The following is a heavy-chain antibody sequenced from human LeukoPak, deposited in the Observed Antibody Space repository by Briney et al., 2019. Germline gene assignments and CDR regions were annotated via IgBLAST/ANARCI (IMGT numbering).Heavy chain of an antibody. Sequence: SVKVSCKASGGTFSSYAISWLRQAPGQGLEWMGGIIPIFGTANYAQKFQGRVTITTDESTSTAYMELSSLRSEDTAVYYCARGNPLGVWYFDLWGRGTLVTVSS. CDR1: GGTFSSYA. CDR3: ARGNPLGVWYFDL. J-gene: IGHJ2*01. D-gene: IGHD3-16*01. V-gene: IGHV1-69*05. CDR2: IIPIFGTA.